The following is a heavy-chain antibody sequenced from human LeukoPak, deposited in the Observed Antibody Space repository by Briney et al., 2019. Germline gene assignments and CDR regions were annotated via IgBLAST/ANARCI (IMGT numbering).Heavy chain of an antibody. V-gene: IGHV3-30-3*01. Sequence: GRSLRLSCAASGFTFSSYAMHWVRQAPGKGLEWVAVISYDGSNKYYADSVKGRFTISRDDARNSLYLQMNSLRAEDTAVYYCARMSGSRLPGYWGQGTLVTVSS. D-gene: IGHD3-3*01. CDR1: GFTFSSYA. CDR2: ISYDGSNK. J-gene: IGHJ4*02. CDR3: ARMSGSRLPGY.